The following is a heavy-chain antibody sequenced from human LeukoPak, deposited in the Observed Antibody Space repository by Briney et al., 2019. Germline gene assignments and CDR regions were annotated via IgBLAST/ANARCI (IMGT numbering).Heavy chain of an antibody. CDR2: INSDGGST. V-gene: IGHV3-74*01. J-gene: IGHJ4*02. Sequence: GGSLRLSCAASGFTFSSYWMHWVRQAPGKGLVWVSRINSDGGSTSYADSVKGRFTISRDNAKNTLYLQMNSLRAEDTAVYYCARVIPSDTAMVDWGQGTLVTVSS. CDR3: ARVIPSDTAMVD. D-gene: IGHD5-18*01. CDR1: GFTFSSYW.